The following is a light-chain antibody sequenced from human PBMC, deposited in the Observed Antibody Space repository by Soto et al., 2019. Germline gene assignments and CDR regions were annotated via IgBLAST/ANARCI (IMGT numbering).Light chain of an antibody. CDR2: DAS. CDR1: QSISSW. V-gene: IGKV1-5*01. J-gene: IGKJ1*01. Sequence: DIQMTQSPSTLSASVGDRVTITCRASQSISSWLAWYQQKPGKAPKLLIYDASRLASGVPSRFSGSGSGTEFPLTISSLQPDDFASYYCQYYNSYPWTFGRGTKVEIK. CDR3: QYYNSYPWT.